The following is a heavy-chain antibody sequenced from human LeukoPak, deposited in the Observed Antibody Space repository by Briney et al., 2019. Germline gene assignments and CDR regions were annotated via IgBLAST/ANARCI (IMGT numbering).Heavy chain of an antibody. CDR2: INSDGSST. D-gene: IGHD3-22*01. J-gene: IGHJ4*02. V-gene: IGHV3-74*01. Sequence: PGGSLRLSCAASGFTFSSYWMHWVRQAPGKGLVWVSRINSDGSSTSYADSVKGRFTISRDNAKNSLYLQMNSLRAEDTAVYYCAKDSGHDSSGPVDYWGQGTLVTVSS. CDR3: AKDSGHDSSGPVDY. CDR1: GFTFSSYW.